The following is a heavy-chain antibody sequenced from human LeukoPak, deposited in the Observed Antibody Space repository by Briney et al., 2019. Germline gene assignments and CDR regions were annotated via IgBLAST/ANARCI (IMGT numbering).Heavy chain of an antibody. D-gene: IGHD6-19*01. CDR3: VRDPSNSGWAFDY. CDR2: IWYNGKNK. V-gene: IGHV3-33*01. J-gene: IGHJ4*02. Sequence: GGSLRLSCAASGLTFSTYAMHWVRQAPGKGLEWVAMIWYNGKNKHCADSVKGRFTISRDNSKNTLDLQMNSLRADDTAVYYCVRDPSNSGWAFDYWGQGTLVTVSS. CDR1: GLTFSTYA.